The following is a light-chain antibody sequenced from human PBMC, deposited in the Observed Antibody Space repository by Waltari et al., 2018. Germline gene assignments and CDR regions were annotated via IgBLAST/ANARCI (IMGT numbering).Light chain of an antibody. CDR3: QSYDSSLSVL. CDR2: GNS. CDR1: SSNIGHGYD. Sequence: QSVLPQPPSVSGAPGQRVTISCPGRSSNIGHGYDVPWYQQLPGTAPKLLIYGNSNRPSGVPDRFSGSKSGTSASLAITGLQAEDEADYYCQSYDSSLSVLFGGGTKLTVL. J-gene: IGLJ2*01. V-gene: IGLV1-40*01.